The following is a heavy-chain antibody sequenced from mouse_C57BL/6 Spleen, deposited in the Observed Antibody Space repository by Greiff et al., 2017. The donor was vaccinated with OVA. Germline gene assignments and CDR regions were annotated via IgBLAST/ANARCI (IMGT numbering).Heavy chain of an antibody. D-gene: IGHD2-3*01. CDR2: ISSGGSYT. V-gene: IGHV5-6*01. CDR1: GFTFSSYG. J-gene: IGHJ4*01. CDR3: ARYDGYYSYAMDY. Sequence: DVQLVESGGDLVKPGGSLKLSCAASGFTFSSYGMSWVRQTPDKRLEWVATISSGGSYTYYPDSVKGRFTISRDNAKNTLYLQMSSLKSEDTARYYCARYDGYYSYAMDYWGQGTSVTVSS.